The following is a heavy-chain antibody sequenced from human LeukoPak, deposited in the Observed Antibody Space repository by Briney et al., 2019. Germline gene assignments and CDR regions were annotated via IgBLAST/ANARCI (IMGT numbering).Heavy chain of an antibody. J-gene: IGHJ4*02. CDR3: ARKRGYNYGCFDY. V-gene: IGHV1-8*03. D-gene: IGHD5-18*01. Sequence: ASVKVSCKASGYTFTSYDINWVRQATGQGLEWMGWMNPNSGNTGYAQKFQGRVTITRNTSISTAYMELSSLRPEDTAVYYCARKRGYNYGCFDYWGQGTLVTVSS. CDR2: MNPNSGNT. CDR1: GYTFTSYD.